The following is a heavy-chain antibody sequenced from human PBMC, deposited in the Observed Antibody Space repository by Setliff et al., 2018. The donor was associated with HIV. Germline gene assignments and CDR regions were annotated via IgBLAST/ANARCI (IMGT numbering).Heavy chain of an antibody. CDR1: GFTFISYA. CDR2: ISASGNSP. J-gene: IGHJ4*02. Sequence: QPGGSLRLSCAASGFTFISYAMSWVRQAPGKGLEWVSTISASGNSPYYVDSVKGRFTISRDNSKNTLYLQMNSLRAEDTAVYYCARTEEWWRPFDYWGQGTLVTVSS. CDR3: ARTEEWWRPFDY. V-gene: IGHV3-23*01. D-gene: IGHD2-8*01.